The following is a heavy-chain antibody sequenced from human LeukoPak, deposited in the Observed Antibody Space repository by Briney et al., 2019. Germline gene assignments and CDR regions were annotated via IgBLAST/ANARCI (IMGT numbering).Heavy chain of an antibody. CDR2: ISGSGGST. Sequence: HSGGSLRLSCAASGFTFSDYYMSWIRQAPGKGLEWVSGISGSGGSTFFADSVKGRFTISRDSSKNTLNLQMNSLRAEDTAVYYCAKDRGFSGSSTFDFWGQGTMVTVSS. J-gene: IGHJ3*01. CDR1: GFTFSDYY. D-gene: IGHD1-26*01. CDR3: AKDRGFSGSSTFDF. V-gene: IGHV3-23*01.